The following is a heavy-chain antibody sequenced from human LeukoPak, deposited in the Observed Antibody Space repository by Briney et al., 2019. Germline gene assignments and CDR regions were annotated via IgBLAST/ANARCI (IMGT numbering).Heavy chain of an antibody. CDR1: GYTFTSYG. CDR3: ARGTLYSSSWPFDY. V-gene: IGHV1-18*01. D-gene: IGHD6-13*01. J-gene: IGHJ4*02. Sequence: ASVKVSCKASGYTFTSYGISWVRQAPGQGLEWMGWISAYNGNTNYTQKLQGRVTMTTDTSTSTAYMELRSLRSDDTAVYYCARGTLYSSSWPFDYWGQGTLVTVSS. CDR2: ISAYNGNT.